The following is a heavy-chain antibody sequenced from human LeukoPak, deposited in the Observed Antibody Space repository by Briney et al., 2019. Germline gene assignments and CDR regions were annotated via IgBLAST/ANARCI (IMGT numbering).Heavy chain of an antibody. CDR1: GFTFSSYG. D-gene: IGHD3-10*02. Sequence: GRSLRLSCAASGFTFSSYGMHWVRQAPGKGLEWVAVIWYDGSNKYYADSVKGRFTISRDNSKNTLYLQMNSLRAENRAVYYCASSGPLFGPDRNYYYGMDVWGKGTTVTVSS. J-gene: IGHJ6*04. CDR2: IWYDGSNK. V-gene: IGHV3-33*01. CDR3: ASSGPLFGPDRNYYYGMDV.